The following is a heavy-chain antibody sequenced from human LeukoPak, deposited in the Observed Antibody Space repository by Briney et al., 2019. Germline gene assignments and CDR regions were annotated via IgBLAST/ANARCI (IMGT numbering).Heavy chain of an antibody. CDR1: GFTFSSYA. J-gene: IGHJ6*03. CDR2: ISYDGSNK. CDR3: ARAYSERYGLGYYYMDV. Sequence: GGSLRLSCAASGFTFSSYAMHWVRQAPGKGLEWVTVISYDGSNKYYADSVKGRFTISRDNAKKSLYLQMNSLRVEDTAVYYCARAYSERYGLGYYYMDVWGKGTTVTVSS. D-gene: IGHD1-26*01. V-gene: IGHV3-30*04.